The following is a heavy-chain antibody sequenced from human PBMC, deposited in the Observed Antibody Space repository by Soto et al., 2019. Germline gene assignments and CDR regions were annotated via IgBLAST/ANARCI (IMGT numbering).Heavy chain of an antibody. CDR2: MYHSGST. CDR1: GGSISTCCYS. CDR3: ARQLGFCSSTSCYGYYDP. V-gene: IGHV4-30-2*01. D-gene: IGHD2-2*01. Sequence: PSETLSLTCAVSGGSISTCCYSWSWIRQPPGKGLEWIGYMYHSGSTNYNPSLKSRATISVDTSKNQFSLKLSSVTAADTAVYYCARQLGFCSSTSCYGYYDPWGQGTLVTVSS. J-gene: IGHJ5*02.